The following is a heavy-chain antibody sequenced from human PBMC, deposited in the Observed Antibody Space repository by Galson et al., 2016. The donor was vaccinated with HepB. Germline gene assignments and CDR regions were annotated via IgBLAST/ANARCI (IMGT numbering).Heavy chain of an antibody. D-gene: IGHD2-21*01. V-gene: IGHV3-7*03. J-gene: IGHJ4*02. CDR3: VREARETAYYYDY. CDR2: IKGDGSQN. CDR1: GFTFSGFW. Sequence: SLRLSCAGSGFTFSGFWMTWVRQAPGKGLEWVANIKGDGSQNYVVGPAQGRFTISRDNAKNSLYLQMDSLRAEDTAVYYCVREARETAYYYDYWGQGTLVTVSS.